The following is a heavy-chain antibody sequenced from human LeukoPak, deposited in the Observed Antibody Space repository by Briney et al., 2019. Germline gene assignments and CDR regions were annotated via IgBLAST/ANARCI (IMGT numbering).Heavy chain of an antibody. V-gene: IGHV3-64D*09. CDR3: VRGYSFGPYGMDV. D-gene: IGHD2-15*01. CDR1: GFPFSSYA. Sequence: AGGSLRLSCSASGFPFSSYAMHWVRQAPGKGLEYVSAISDSGSSTYYADSVKGRFTISRDNSKNTLYLQMSSLRAEDTAVYFCVRGYSFGPYGMDVWGQGTTVTVSS. CDR2: ISDSGSST. J-gene: IGHJ6*02.